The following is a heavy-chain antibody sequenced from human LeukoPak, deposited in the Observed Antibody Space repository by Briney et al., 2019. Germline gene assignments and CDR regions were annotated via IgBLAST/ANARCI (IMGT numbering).Heavy chain of an antibody. CDR1: GGSISSYY. CDR3: ARGGVVPAAYYYYMDV. CDR2: IYYSGGT. J-gene: IGHJ6*03. V-gene: IGHV4-59*12. D-gene: IGHD2-2*01. Sequence: SETLSLTCTVSGGSISSYYWSWIRQPPGKGLEWIGYIYYSGGTNDNPSLKSRVTISVDTSKNQFSLKLSSVTAADTAVYYCARGGVVPAAYYYYMDVWGKGTTVTVSS.